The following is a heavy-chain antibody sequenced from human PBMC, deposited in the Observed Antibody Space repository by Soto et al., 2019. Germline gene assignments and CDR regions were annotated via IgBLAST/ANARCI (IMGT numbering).Heavy chain of an antibody. CDR1: GFTFSSYG. Sequence: GGSLRLSCAASGFTFSSYGMHWVRQAPGKGLEWVAVIWYDGSNKYYADSVKGRFTISRDNSKNTLYLQMNSLRAEDTAVYYCARPMVYAYYAFDIWDQGTMVTVS. CDR3: ARPMVYAYYAFDI. V-gene: IGHV3-33*01. D-gene: IGHD2-8*01. CDR2: IWYDGSNK. J-gene: IGHJ3*02.